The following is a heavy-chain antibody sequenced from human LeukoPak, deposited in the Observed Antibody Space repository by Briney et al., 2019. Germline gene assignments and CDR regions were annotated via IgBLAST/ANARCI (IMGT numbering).Heavy chain of an antibody. CDR3: ASPRYCSGGSCYSRAFDI. D-gene: IGHD2-15*01. J-gene: IGHJ3*02. CDR2: INAGNGNT. Sequence: ASVKASCKASGYTFTSYAMHWVRQAPGQRLEWMGWINAGNGNTKYSQKFQGRVTITRDTSASTAYMELSSLRSEDTAVYYCASPRYCSGGSCYSRAFDIWGQGTMVTVSS. CDR1: GYTFTSYA. V-gene: IGHV1-3*01.